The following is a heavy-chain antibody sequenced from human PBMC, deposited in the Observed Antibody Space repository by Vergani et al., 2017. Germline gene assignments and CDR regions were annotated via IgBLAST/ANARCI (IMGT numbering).Heavy chain of an antibody. V-gene: IGHV4-59*01. CDR2: IYYSGRT. CDR3: ARETLYYDSSGYYYYYYGMDV. J-gene: IGHJ6*02. CDR1: GGSISSYY. D-gene: IGHD3-22*01. Sequence: QVQLQESGPGLVKPSETLSLTCTVSGGSISSYYWSWIRQPPGKGLEWIGYIYYSGRTNYNPSLKSRVTISVDTSKNQFSLKLSSVTAADTAVYYCARETLYYDSSGYYYYYYGMDVWGQGTTVTVSS.